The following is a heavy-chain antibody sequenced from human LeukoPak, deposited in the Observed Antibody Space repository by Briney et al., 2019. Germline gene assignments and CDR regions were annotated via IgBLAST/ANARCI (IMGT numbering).Heavy chain of an antibody. CDR3: ARDSPYYYDSSGFLPFDY. Sequence: SETLSLTCSVSNYSITSGYFWGWIRQPPGKGLEWIGSLYHSGSTYYNPSLKSRVTISVDTSKNQFSLKLSSVTAADTAVYYCARDSPYYYDSSGFLPFDYWGQGTLVTVSS. D-gene: IGHD3-22*01. CDR2: LYHSGST. V-gene: IGHV4-38-2*02. CDR1: NYSITSGYF. J-gene: IGHJ4*02.